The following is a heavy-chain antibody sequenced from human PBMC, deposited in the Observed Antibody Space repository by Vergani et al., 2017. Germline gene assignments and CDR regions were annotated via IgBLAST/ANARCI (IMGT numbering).Heavy chain of an antibody. CDR2: INHSGST. D-gene: IGHD3-10*01. Sequence: QVQLQQWGAGLLKPSETLSLTCAVYGGSFSGYYWSWIRQPPGXGLEWIGEINHSGSTNYNPSLKSRVTISVDTSKNQFSLKLSSVTAADTAVYYCARGRKRTYYYGSGSYSESYYYGMDVWGQGTTVTVSS. CDR1: GGSFSGYY. V-gene: IGHV4-34*01. J-gene: IGHJ6*02. CDR3: ARGRKRTYYYGSGSYSESYYYGMDV.